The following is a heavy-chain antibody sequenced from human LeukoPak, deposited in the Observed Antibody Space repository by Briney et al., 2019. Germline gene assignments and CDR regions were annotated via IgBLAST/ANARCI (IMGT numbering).Heavy chain of an antibody. CDR1: GGTFSSYA. V-gene: IGHV1-69*01. J-gene: IGHJ4*02. D-gene: IGHD3-22*01. Sequence: SVKVSCQASGGTFSSYAISWVRQAPGQGLEWMGGIIPIFGTANYAQKFQGRVTITADESTSTAYMELSSLRSEDTAVYYCARDPYYYDSSGYYSWDWGQGTLVTVSS. CDR3: ARDPYYYDSSGYYSWD. CDR2: IIPIFGTA.